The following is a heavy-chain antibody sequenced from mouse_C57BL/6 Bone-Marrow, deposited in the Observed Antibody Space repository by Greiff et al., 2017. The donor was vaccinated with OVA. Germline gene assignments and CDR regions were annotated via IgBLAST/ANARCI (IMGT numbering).Heavy chain of an antibody. Sequence: VQLQQSGPELVKPGASVKMSCKASGYTFTDYNMHWVKQSHGKSLEWIGYINPNNGGTSYNQKFKGKATLTVNKSSSTAYMELRSLTSEDSAVYNCARVPRQRRLLAYRGQKALVTVSA. V-gene: IGHV1-22*01. D-gene: IGHD3-2*02. CDR1: GYTFTDYN. CDR2: INPNNGGT. J-gene: IGHJ3*01. CDR3: ARVPRQRRLLAY.